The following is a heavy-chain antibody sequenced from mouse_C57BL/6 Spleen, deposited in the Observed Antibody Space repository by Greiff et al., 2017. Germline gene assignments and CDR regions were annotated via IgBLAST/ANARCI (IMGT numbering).Heavy chain of an antibody. V-gene: IGHV5-16*01. CDR1: GFTFSDYY. J-gene: IGHJ4*01. CDR2: INYDGSST. Sequence: EVQLVESEGGLVQPGSSMKLSCTASGFTFSDYYMAWVRQVPEKGLEWVANINYDGSSTYYLDSLKSRFIISRDNAKNILYLQMSSLKSEDTATYYCARVGYYYDMDYWGQGTSVTVSS. CDR3: ARVGYYYDMDY.